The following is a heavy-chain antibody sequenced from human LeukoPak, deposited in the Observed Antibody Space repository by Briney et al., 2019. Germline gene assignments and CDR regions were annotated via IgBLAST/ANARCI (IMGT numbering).Heavy chain of an antibody. V-gene: IGHV3-64*01. J-gene: IGHJ1*01. CDR3: GSSTGRF. D-gene: IGHD3-10*01. CDR2: ITSNGGST. CDR1: GFTFSSYA. Sequence: GGSLRLSCAASGFTFSSYAMHWVRQAPGKGLEYVSSITSNGGSTFYANSVKGRFTISRDNSKNTLYLQMGSLRTEDMAVYYCGSSTGRFWGQGTLVTVSS.